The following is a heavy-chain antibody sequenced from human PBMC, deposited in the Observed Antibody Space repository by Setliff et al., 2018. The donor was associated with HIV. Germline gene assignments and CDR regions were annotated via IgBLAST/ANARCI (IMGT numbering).Heavy chain of an antibody. D-gene: IGHD3-10*01. Sequence: SETLSLTCTVSGGSISSHYWSWIRQPPGKGLEWIGSIYYSGSTNYNPSLKSRVTISVDTSKNQFSLKLSSVTAADTAVYYCARDWGSITMGGSYYHYYGMDVWGQGTTVTVSS. J-gene: IGHJ6*02. CDR1: GGSISSHY. CDR2: IYYSGST. V-gene: IGHV4-59*11. CDR3: ARDWGSITMGGSYYHYYGMDV.